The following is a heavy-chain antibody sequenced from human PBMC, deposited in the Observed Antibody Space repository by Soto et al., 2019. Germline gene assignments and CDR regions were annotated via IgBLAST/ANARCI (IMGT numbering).Heavy chain of an antibody. CDR1: GGSISSYY. Sequence: SETLSLTCTVSGGSISSYYWSWIRQPPGKGLEWIGYIYYSGSTNYNPSLKSRVTISVDTSKNQFSLKLSSVTAADTAVYYCARDRGQPYGMDVWGQGTTVTVSS. D-gene: IGHD3-10*01. J-gene: IGHJ6*02. V-gene: IGHV4-59*01. CDR2: IYYSGST. CDR3: ARDRGQPYGMDV.